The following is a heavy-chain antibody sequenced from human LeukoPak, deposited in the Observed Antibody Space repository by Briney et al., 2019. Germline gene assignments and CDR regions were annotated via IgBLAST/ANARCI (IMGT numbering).Heavy chain of an antibody. CDR2: IWYDGSNK. D-gene: IGHD4-17*01. Sequence: GGSLRLSCAASGFTFSSYGMHWVRQAPGKGLEWVAVIWYDGSNKYYADSVKGRFTISRDNSKNTLYLQMNSLRAEDTAVYYCAREALRDYVFDYWGQGTLVTVSS. CDR1: GFTFSSYG. CDR3: AREALRDYVFDY. V-gene: IGHV3-33*01. J-gene: IGHJ4*02.